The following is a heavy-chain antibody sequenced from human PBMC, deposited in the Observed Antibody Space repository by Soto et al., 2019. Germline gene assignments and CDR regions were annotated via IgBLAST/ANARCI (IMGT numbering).Heavy chain of an antibody. CDR2: ITSSSSTI. CDR3: ARSPRKDIVVVPAAGAFDI. D-gene: IGHD2-2*01. J-gene: IGHJ3*02. V-gene: IGHV3-48*02. Sequence: GGSLRLSCAASGFTFSSFSMNWVRQAPGKGLEWLSYITSSSSTIYYADSVKGRFTISRDNAKNSLYLQMNSLRDEDTAVYYCARSPRKDIVVVPAAGAFDIWGQGTMVTVSS. CDR1: GFTFSSFS.